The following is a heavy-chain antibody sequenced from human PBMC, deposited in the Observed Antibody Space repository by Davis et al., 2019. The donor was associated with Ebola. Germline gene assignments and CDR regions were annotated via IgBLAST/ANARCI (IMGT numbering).Heavy chain of an antibody. CDR3: ARRSGYYYWWFDP. D-gene: IGHD3-22*01. Sequence: KVSCKGSGYSFTSYWISWVRQMPGKGLEWMGRIDPSDSYTDYSPSFQGHVSISADKSINTAYLQWSSLKASDTAMYYCARRSGYYYWWFDPWGQGTLVTVSS. J-gene: IGHJ5*02. CDR1: GYSFTSYW. CDR2: IDPSDSYT. V-gene: IGHV5-10-1*01.